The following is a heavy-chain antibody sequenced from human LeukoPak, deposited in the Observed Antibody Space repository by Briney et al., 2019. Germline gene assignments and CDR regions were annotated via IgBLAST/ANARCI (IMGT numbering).Heavy chain of an antibody. Sequence: SETLSLTCTVSGGSISSRNYYWGWIRQPPGKGLEWIGSMYYSGTTYHNPSLKSRVTISVDTSKNQFSLKLSSVIVADTAVFFCARQRASSWYNFDYWGQGTLVTVSS. J-gene: IGHJ4*02. CDR2: MYYSGTT. V-gene: IGHV4-39*01. D-gene: IGHD6-13*01. CDR3: ARQRASSWYNFDY. CDR1: GGSISSRNYY.